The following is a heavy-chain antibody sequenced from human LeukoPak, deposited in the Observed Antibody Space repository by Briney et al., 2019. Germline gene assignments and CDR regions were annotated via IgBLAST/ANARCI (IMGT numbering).Heavy chain of an antibody. CDR2: IYYSGST. CDR3: ARAAEEAFDI. CDR1: GGSISSYY. J-gene: IGHJ3*02. Sequence: SETLSLTCTVSGGSISSYYWSWIRQPPGKGLEWIGYIYYSGSTNYSPSLKSRVTISVDTSKNQFSLKLSSVTAADTAVYYCARAAEEAFDIWGQGTMVTVSS. V-gene: IGHV4-59*01.